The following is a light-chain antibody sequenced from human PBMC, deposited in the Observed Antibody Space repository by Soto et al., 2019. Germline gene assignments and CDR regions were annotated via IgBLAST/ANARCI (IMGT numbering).Light chain of an antibody. V-gene: IGKV3-11*01. CDR2: GAS. Sequence: EIVLTQSPATLSLSPGERATLSCRASQSVSSYLAWYQQKPGQAPRLLIYGASNRATGIPARFSGSGSGTDFTLTISSLEPEDFAVYYRQQRSNWPRTFGQGTKLEI. CDR1: QSVSSY. J-gene: IGKJ2*01. CDR3: QQRSNWPRT.